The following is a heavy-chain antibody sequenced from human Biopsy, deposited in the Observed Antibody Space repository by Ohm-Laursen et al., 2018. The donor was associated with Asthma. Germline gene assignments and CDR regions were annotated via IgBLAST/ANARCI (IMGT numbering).Heavy chain of an antibody. D-gene: IGHD3-22*01. V-gene: IGHV3-30*03. J-gene: IGHJ3*02. CDR2: VSSDGHNK. CDR1: GFVFSQCG. Sequence: SLRLSCTASGFVFSQCGMHWVRHGPGKGLEWVALVSSDGHNKYYEDSVKGRFTISRDNSRNRLYLQINSLTVEDSAVYFCARQSGQEYGDSIPFDTWGQGTKVAVSS. CDR3: ARQSGQEYGDSIPFDT.